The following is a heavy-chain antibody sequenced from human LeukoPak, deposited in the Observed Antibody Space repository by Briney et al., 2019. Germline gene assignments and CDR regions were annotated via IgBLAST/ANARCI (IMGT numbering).Heavy chain of an antibody. D-gene: IGHD3-3*01. V-gene: IGHV1-46*01. CDR1: GYTFTNYY. CDR3: ARLAIFGTNWFDP. J-gene: IGHJ5*02. CDR2: INPSGDST. Sequence: ASVKVSCKASGYTFTNYYMHWVRQAPGQGLEWMGTINPSGDSTSYAQKFQGRVTMTRDTSTTTVYMELTSLGSEDTAVYYCARLAIFGTNWFDPWGQGTLVTVSS.